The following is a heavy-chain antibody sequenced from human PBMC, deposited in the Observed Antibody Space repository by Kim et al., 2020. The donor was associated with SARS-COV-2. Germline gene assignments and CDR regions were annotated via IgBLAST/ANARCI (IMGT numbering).Heavy chain of an antibody. V-gene: IGHV3-66*01. Sequence: GGSLRLSCAASGYTVTYSYMGWVRQAPGKGLEWVSFIYSGGNTIYADSVKDRLIISRDHSKNTRYLQMNSLRAEDTAVYYCATVVFYYDAGYFKNWGQGTLVSVSS. CDR1: GYTVTYSY. CDR3: ATVVFYYDAGYFKN. D-gene: IGHD3-22*01. J-gene: IGHJ1*01. CDR2: IYSGGNT.